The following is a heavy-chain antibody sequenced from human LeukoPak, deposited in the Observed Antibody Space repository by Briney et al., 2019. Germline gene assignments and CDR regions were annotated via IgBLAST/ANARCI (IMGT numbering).Heavy chain of an antibody. CDR3: ARPPYDSSGAYFDY. Sequence: PGGSLRLSCAASGFTFSTYEMNWVRQAPGKGLEWVSYICSRGSYIYYADSVKGRFTISRDNAKNSLYLQMNSLRAEDTAVYYCARPPYDSSGAYFDYWGQGTLVTVSS. CDR1: GFTFSTYE. CDR2: ICSRGSYI. D-gene: IGHD3-22*01. J-gene: IGHJ4*02. V-gene: IGHV3-48*03.